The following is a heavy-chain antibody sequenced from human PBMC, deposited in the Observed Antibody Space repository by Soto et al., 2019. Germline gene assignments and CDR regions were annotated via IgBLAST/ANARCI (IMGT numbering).Heavy chain of an antibody. CDR2: IESSGGT. CDR3: AQDVAGYSKS. D-gene: IGHD6-13*01. J-gene: IGHJ5*02. Sequence: EVQLLESGGGLVQPGGSLRLSCAASGFTISSSAMNWVRQAPGKGLEWVSTIESSGGTYYADSVKGRFTISRDNSKNTLFLPLSSLKSEDTAVYYCAQDVAGYSKSWCQGTLVTVSA. V-gene: IGHV3-23*01. CDR1: GFTISSSA.